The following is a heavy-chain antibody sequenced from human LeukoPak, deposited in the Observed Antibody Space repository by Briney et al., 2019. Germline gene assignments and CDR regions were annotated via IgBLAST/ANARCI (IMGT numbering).Heavy chain of an antibody. Sequence: GGSLRLSCAASGFAFSSYGMSWVRQAPGKGLEWVSAINDGGGNTHYPDSVKGQFTVSRDNSKNTLYLQMNSLRAEDTAVYYCAKEVGPGALFDHWGQGTLVTVSS. V-gene: IGHV3-23*01. CDR1: GFAFSSYG. J-gene: IGHJ4*02. CDR3: AKEVGPGALFDH. D-gene: IGHD2-2*01. CDR2: INDGGGNT.